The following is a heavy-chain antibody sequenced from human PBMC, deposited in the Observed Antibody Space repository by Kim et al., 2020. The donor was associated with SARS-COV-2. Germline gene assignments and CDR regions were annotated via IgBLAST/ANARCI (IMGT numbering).Heavy chain of an antibody. D-gene: IGHD2-8*02. CDR3: ARELTGTKGFDY. V-gene: IGHV3-33*01. Sequence: YYTDTEKARFTSTRDNSKNPLYLQMDSLRAEDTAVYYCARELTGTKGFDYWGQGTLVTVSS. J-gene: IGHJ4*02.